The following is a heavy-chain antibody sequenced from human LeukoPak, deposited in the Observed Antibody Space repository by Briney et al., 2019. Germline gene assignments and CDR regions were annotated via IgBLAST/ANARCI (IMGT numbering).Heavy chain of an antibody. Sequence: LSLTCTVSGGSISSYYWSWIRQPPGKGLEWVSGISWNSGSIGYADSVKGRFTISRDNAKNSLYLQMNSLRAEDMALYYCAKTKDPYYYDSSGYYGYFDCWGQGTLVTVSS. CDR2: ISWNSGSI. J-gene: IGHJ4*02. CDR1: GGSISSYY. D-gene: IGHD3-22*01. CDR3: AKTKDPYYYDSSGYYGYFDC. V-gene: IGHV3-9*03.